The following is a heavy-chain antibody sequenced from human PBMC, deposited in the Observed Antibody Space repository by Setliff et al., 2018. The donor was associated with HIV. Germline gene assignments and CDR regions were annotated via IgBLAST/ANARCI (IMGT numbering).Heavy chain of an antibody. V-gene: IGHV3-7*03. CDR3: ARVRCGSTDCH. CDR2: IKQDGREQ. Sequence: WLRQAPGKGLEWVANIKQDGREQNYVDSVKGRFTISRDNAKNSLYLQMNSLRAEDTAVYYCARVRCGSTDCHWGPGTLVTVSS. J-gene: IGHJ4*02. D-gene: IGHD2-2*01.